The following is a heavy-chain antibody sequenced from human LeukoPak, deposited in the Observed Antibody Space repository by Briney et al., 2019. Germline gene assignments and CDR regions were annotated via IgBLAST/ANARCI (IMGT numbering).Heavy chain of an antibody. J-gene: IGHJ6*03. CDR3: ARAQTYYYYYMDV. Sequence: ASVKVSCKASGYTFTSYAMNWVRQAPGQGLEWMGWINPNSGGTNYAQKFQGRVTMTRDTSISTAYMELSRLRSDDTAVYYCARAQTYYYYYMDVWGKGTTVTVSS. CDR1: GYTFTSYA. V-gene: IGHV1-2*02. CDR2: INPNSGGT.